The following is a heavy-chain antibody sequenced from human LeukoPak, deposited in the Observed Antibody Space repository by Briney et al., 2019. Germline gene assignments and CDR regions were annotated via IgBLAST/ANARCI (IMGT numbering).Heavy chain of an antibody. J-gene: IGHJ4*02. Sequence: SETLSLTCTVSGGSVSNYYWSWIRQSPGKGLEWIGYIYYTETSYNPSLKSRVTISVDTSKNQFSLKLNSMTAADTAVYYCARFRTGGWYNRGGQGTLVIVSS. D-gene: IGHD6-19*01. CDR3: ARFRTGGWYNR. CDR2: IYYTET. CDR1: GGSVSNYY. V-gene: IGHV4-59*08.